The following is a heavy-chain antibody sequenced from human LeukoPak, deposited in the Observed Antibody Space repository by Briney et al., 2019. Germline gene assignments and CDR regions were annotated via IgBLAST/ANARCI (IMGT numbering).Heavy chain of an antibody. V-gene: IGHV1-18*01. J-gene: IGHJ3*01. CDR2: ISAYNGNT. CDR3: ARDQNGVIAVV. D-gene: IGHD6-19*01. Sequence: ASVNVSCKASGYTFTIYGISWVRQAPGQGREWVGWISAYNGNTNYTEKPQRRVTMTTDTSTSTAYMELRSLRSDDTAVYYCARDQNGVIAVVWGQGTMVTVSS. CDR1: GYTFTIYG.